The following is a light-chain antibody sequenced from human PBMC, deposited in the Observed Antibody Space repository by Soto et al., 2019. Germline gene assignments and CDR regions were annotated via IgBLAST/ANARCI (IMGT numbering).Light chain of an antibody. CDR1: SSDVGGYNY. CDR3: CSYAGSYTWV. Sequence: QSALTQPRSESGSPGQSVTISCTGTSSDVGGYNYVSWNQQHPGKAPKLMIYDVSKRPSGVPDRFSGSKSGNTASLTISGLQAEDEADYYCCSYAGSYTWVFGGGTKLTVL. J-gene: IGLJ2*01. CDR2: DVS. V-gene: IGLV2-11*01.